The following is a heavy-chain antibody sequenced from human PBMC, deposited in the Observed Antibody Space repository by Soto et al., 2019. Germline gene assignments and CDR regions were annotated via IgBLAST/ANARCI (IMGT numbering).Heavy chain of an antibody. CDR1: GFTFSSYS. CDR3: ASWQQLAFDY. CDR2: ISSSSSTI. V-gene: IGHV3-48*01. D-gene: IGHD6-13*01. Sequence: GGSLILSCAASGFTFSSYSMNWVRQAPGKGLEWVSYISSSSSTIYYADSVKGRFTISRDNAKNSLYLQMNSLRAEDTAVYYCASWQQLAFDYWGQGTLVTVSS. J-gene: IGHJ4*02.